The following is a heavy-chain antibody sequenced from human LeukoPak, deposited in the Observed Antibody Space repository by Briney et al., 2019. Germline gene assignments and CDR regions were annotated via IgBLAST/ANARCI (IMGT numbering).Heavy chain of an antibody. CDR2: IKQDGSEK. CDR1: GFTFSSYW. Sequence: GGSLRLSCAASGFTFSSYWMSWVRQAPGKGLEWVANIKQDGSEKYYVDSVKGRFTISRDNAKNSLYLQMNSLRAEDTAVYYCARDPTTAAPYGMDVWGQGTTVTVSS. D-gene: IGHD1-1*01. J-gene: IGHJ6*02. CDR3: ARDPTTAAPYGMDV. V-gene: IGHV3-7*01.